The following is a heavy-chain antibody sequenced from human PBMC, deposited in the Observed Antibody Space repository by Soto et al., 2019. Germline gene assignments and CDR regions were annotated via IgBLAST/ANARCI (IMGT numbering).Heavy chain of an antibody. J-gene: IGHJ6*02. Sequence: QVQLVESGGGVVQPGRPLRLSCAASGFTFISYAMHWVRQAPGKGLEWVAVIAFDGSTEYYADSVKGRFTISRDNSTTAVYLQRNCLSSEDTAVYYCARSRHGSGSYTHFYSGLDVWGQGTTVTVSS. CDR1: GFTFISYA. D-gene: IGHD3-10*01. CDR2: IAFDGSTE. V-gene: IGHV3-30-3*01. CDR3: ARSRHGSGSYTHFYSGLDV.